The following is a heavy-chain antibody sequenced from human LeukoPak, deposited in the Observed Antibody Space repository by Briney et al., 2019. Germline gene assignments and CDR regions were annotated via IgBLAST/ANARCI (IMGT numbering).Heavy chain of an antibody. CDR3: ARGGRLHQDIYYYYYMDV. CDR1: GGSISSSSYY. Sequence: TSETLSLTCTVSGGSISSSSYYWSWIRQPAGKGLEWIGRIYTSGSTNYNPSLKSRVTMSVDTSKNQFSLKLSSVTAADTAVYYCARGGRLHQDIYYYYYMDVWGKGTTVTISS. D-gene: IGHD5-18*01. J-gene: IGHJ6*03. CDR2: IYTSGST. V-gene: IGHV4-61*02.